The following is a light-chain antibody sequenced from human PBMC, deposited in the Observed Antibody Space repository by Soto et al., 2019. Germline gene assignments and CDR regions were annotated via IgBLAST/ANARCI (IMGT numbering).Light chain of an antibody. CDR2: DAS. CDR3: QQYNSYSWT. J-gene: IGKJ1*01. Sequence: IRMTQSPSSPSASLGDRVTITCGASQSISSYLNWYQQKPGKAPKLLIYDASSLESGVPSRFSGSGSGTEVTLTISSLQPDDFATYYCQQYNSYSWTFGQGTKVDI. V-gene: IGKV1-5*01. CDR1: QSISSY.